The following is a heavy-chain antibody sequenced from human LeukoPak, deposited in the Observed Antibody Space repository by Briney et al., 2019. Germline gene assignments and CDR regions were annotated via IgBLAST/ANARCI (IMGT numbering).Heavy chain of an antibody. V-gene: IGHV1-69*01. CDR3: ARDYYDSSGYSNWFDP. Sequence: SVTVSCTASGGTFSSYAISWVRQAPGQGLEWMGGIIPIFGTANYAQKFQGRVTITADESTSTAYMELSSLRSEDTAVYYCARDYYDSSGYSNWFDPWGQGTLVTVSS. D-gene: IGHD3-22*01. J-gene: IGHJ5*02. CDR1: GGTFSSYA. CDR2: IIPIFGTA.